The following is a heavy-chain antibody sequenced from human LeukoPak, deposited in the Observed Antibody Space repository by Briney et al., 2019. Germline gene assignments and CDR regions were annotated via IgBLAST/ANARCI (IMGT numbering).Heavy chain of an antibody. CDR3: ARARGATWAEYYYYGMDV. D-gene: IGHD5-12*01. J-gene: IGHJ6*02. V-gene: IGHV1-2*02. CDR1: GYTFTGYY. Sequence: ASVKVSCKASGYTFTGYYMHWVRQAPGQGLGWMGWINPNSGGTNYAQKFQGRVTMTRDTSISTAYMELSRLRSDDTAVYYCARARGATWAEYYYYGMDVWGQGTTVTVSS. CDR2: INPNSGGT.